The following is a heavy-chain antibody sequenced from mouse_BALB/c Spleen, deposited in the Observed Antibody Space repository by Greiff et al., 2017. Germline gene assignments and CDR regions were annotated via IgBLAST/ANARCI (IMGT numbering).Heavy chain of an antibody. CDR2: ISSGGST. V-gene: IGHV5-6-5*01. Sequence: EVQVVESGGGLVKPGGSLKLSCAASGFTFSSYAMSWVRQTPEKRLEWVASISSGGSTYYPDSVKGGFTISRDNARNILYLQMSSLRSEDTAMYYCARGFDGYYEAYWGQGTLVTVSA. CDR1: GFTFSSYA. CDR3: ARGFDGYYEAY. J-gene: IGHJ3*01. D-gene: IGHD2-3*01.